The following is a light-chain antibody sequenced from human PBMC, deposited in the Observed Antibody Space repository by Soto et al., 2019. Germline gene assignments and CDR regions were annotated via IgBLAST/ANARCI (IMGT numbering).Light chain of an antibody. CDR3: SSYAGSNNFGV. V-gene: IGLV2-8*01. CDR2: EVT. J-gene: IGLJ2*01. CDR1: SSDVGDYNY. Sequence: QSALTQPPSVSGSPGQSVTISCTGTSSDVGDYNYVSWYQHQPDKAPKLMIYEVTKRPSGVPDRFSGSKSGNMASLTVSGLQAEDEADYYCSSYAGSNNFGVFGGGTKLTVL.